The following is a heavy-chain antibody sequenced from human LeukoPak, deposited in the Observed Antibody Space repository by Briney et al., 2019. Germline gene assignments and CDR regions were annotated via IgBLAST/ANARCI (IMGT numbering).Heavy chain of an antibody. J-gene: IGHJ6*03. CDR2: IYYSGST. Sequence: SETLSLTCTVSGGSIISYYWRWIRQPPGKGLEWIGYIYYSGSTNYNPSLKSRVTISVDTSKNQFSLKVRSVTAADTAVYYCARGSTSYHPELNGSGSYYNGLRYYYYYMDVWGKGTTVTISS. D-gene: IGHD3-10*01. CDR1: GGSIISYY. CDR3: ARGSTSYHPELNGSGSYYNGLRYYYYYMDV. V-gene: IGHV4-59*01.